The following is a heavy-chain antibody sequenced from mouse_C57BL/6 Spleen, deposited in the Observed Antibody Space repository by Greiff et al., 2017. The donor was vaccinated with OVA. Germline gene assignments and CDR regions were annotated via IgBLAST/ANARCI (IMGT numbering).Heavy chain of an antibody. J-gene: IGHJ4*01. CDR3: ARSGAMATAGGEAMDY. CDR1: GYTFTSYW. CDR2: IDPSDSYT. D-gene: IGHD2-2*01. Sequence: VQLQQPGAELVRPGTSVKLSCKASGYTFTSYWMHWVKPRPGQGLEWIGVIDPSDSYTNYNQKFKGKATLTVDTSSSTAYMQVSSLTSEDSAVYYCARSGAMATAGGEAMDYWGQGTSVTVSS. V-gene: IGHV1-59*01.